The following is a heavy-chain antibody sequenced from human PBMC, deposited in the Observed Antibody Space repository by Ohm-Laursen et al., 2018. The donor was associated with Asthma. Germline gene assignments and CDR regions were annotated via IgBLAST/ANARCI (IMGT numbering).Heavy chain of an antibody. CDR3: VRGLTVTYGFDH. J-gene: IGHJ4*02. CDR2: ISSGSSYI. V-gene: IGHV3-21*01. CDR1: GFTFESYW. Sequence: SLRLSCTASGFTFESYWMNWVRQAPGKGLEWVSSISSGSSYINYADSVKGRFTISRDNAENSVFLQMNSLRAEDTAVYYCVRGLTVTYGFDHWGQGTLLTVSS. D-gene: IGHD4-17*01.